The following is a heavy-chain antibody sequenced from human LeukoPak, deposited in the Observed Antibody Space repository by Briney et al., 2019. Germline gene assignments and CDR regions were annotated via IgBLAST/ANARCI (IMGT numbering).Heavy chain of an antibody. V-gene: IGHV3-7*01. J-gene: IGHJ6*03. D-gene: IGHD4-23*01. CDR3: ARDFSVAYYYYYYMDV. Sequence: GGSLRLSGAASGFTFSNYWVNWVRQAPGKGLEWVAKIREDGSENFYVDSVKGRFVISRDNAKKSLYLQMNSLRAEDTAVYYCARDFSVAYYYYYYMDVWGKGTTVTVSS. CDR1: GFTFSNYW. CDR2: IREDGSEN.